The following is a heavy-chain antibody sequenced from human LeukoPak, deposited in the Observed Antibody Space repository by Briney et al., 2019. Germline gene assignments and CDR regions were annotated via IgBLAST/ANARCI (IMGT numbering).Heavy chain of an antibody. CDR1: GFTFSSYD. D-gene: IGHD6-13*01. J-gene: IGHJ3*02. Sequence: GGSLRLSCAASGFTFSSYDMHRVRQAPGKGLEWVAVISYDGSNKYYADSVKGRFTIFRDNSKNTLYLQMNSLRAEDTAVYYCARAGISGQQLGGGDAFDIWGQGTMVTASS. CDR3: ARAGISGQQLGGGDAFDI. V-gene: IGHV3-30-3*01. CDR2: ISYDGSNK.